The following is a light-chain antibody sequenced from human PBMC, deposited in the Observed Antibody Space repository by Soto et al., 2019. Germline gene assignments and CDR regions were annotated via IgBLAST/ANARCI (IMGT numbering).Light chain of an antibody. V-gene: IGKV3-11*01. Sequence: EVVLTQSPATLSLSPGERATLSCRASQSVSSYVAWYQRKPGQAPRLLIYDASNRATGIPARFSGSGSGTDYTLTISSLEPADFAVYYCQQRNNWPRVTFGGGTKVEIK. CDR2: DAS. J-gene: IGKJ4*01. CDR3: QQRNNWPRVT. CDR1: QSVSSY.